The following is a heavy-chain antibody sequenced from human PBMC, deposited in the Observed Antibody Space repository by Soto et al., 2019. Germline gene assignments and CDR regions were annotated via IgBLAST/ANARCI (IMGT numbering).Heavy chain of an antibody. J-gene: IGHJ4*02. CDR2: IYYSGKT. CDR1: GGSIDRGDYY. Sequence: SETLSLTCVVSGGSIDRGDYYWSWIRQSPGRGLEWIGSIYYSGKTSSVPSLKSRLTISVDTSKNQFSLKLTSVTAADTAVHYCARGELTFDYCGQGTPVT. V-gene: IGHV4-30-4*01. D-gene: IGHD1-7*01. CDR3: ARGELTFDY.